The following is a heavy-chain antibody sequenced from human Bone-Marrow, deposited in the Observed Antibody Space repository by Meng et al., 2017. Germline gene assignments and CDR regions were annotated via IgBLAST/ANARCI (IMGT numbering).Heavy chain of an antibody. Sequence: GESLKISCAASGFTFSSYGMHWVRQAPGKGLEWVAVIWYDGSNTYYADSVKGRFTISRDNSRSTLYLQMNSLRAEDTAVYYCTKETTSRYFDYWGQGTLVTVSS. J-gene: IGHJ4*02. V-gene: IGHV3-33*06. CDR1: GFTFSSYG. CDR3: TKETTSRYFDY. D-gene: IGHD1-7*01. CDR2: IWYDGSNT.